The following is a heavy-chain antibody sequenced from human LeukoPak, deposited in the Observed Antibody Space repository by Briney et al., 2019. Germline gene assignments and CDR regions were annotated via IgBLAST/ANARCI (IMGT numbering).Heavy chain of an antibody. Sequence: GGSLRLSCAASGFTFSSYSMNWVRQAPGKGLEWVSLISGDGTFTYYADSVKGRFTISRDNTKNSLYLQMNSLRADDTALYYCVKDNFCPECASDIWGQGTRVTASS. J-gene: IGHJ3*02. V-gene: IGHV3-43*02. CDR1: GFTFSSYS. D-gene: IGHD3-3*01. CDR2: ISGDGTFT. CDR3: VKDNFCPECASDI.